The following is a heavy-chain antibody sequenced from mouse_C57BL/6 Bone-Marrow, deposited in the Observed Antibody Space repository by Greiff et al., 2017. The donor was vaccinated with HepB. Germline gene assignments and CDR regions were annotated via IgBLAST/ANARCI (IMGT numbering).Heavy chain of an antibody. D-gene: IGHD2-4*01. CDR1: GYTFTSYG. Sequence: VMLVESGAELARPGASVKLSCKASGYTFTSYGISWVKQRTGQGLEWIGEIYPRSGNTYYNEKFKGKATLTADKSSSTTYMELRSLTSEDSAVYFCARTPLYDYDSWFAYWGQGTLVTVSA. V-gene: IGHV1-81*01. CDR2: IYPRSGNT. J-gene: IGHJ3*01. CDR3: ARTPLYDYDSWFAY.